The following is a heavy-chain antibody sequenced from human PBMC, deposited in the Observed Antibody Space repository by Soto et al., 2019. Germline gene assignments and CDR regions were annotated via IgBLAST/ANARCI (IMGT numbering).Heavy chain of an antibody. Sequence: ASVKVSCKASGYNLAGYYMHWVRQAPGQGLEWMGWINPNSGGTNYAQKFQGRVTMTRDTSISTAYMELSSLRSDDTAVYYCAFGFITDFDFWGQGTTVTVYS. CDR1: GYNLAGYY. V-gene: IGHV1-2*02. D-gene: IGHD3-10*01. CDR2: INPNSGGT. CDR3: AFGFITDFDF. J-gene: IGHJ4*02.